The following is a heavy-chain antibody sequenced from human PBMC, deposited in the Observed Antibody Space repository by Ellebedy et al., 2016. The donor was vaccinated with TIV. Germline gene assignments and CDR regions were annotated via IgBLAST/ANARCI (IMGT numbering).Heavy chain of an antibody. CDR3: ATEGVEGVPGKYL. CDR1: TYTLGELS. Sequence: ASVKVSXXVSTYTLGELSMHWVRQAPGKGLEWMGGFDPESGEIIYAQKFQGRVTMTDDRSTDTVYMELSSLRPDDTAIYYCATEGVEGVPGKYLWGQGTRVSVSS. V-gene: IGHV1-24*01. J-gene: IGHJ4*02. CDR2: FDPESGEI. D-gene: IGHD1-20*01.